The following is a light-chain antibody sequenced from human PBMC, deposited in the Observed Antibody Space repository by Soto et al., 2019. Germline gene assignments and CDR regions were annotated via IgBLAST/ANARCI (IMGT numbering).Light chain of an antibody. CDR1: QSVSSY. J-gene: IGKJ4*01. Sequence: EIVLTQSPATLSLSPGERAALSCRASQSVSSYLAWYQQKPGQAPRLLIYDASNRATGIPARFSGSGSGTDVTLTISSLEAEDCAVYYCQQRSNFPSTFGGGTKVEIK. V-gene: IGKV3-11*01. CDR2: DAS. CDR3: QQRSNFPST.